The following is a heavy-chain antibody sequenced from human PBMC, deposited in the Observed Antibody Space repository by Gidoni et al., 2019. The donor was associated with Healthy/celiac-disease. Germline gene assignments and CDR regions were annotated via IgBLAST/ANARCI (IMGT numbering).Heavy chain of an antibody. V-gene: IGHV5-51*01. Sequence: EVQLVQSGAEVKKPGESLKISCKGSGSSFTSYWIGWVRQMPGKGLEWMGIIYPGDSDTRYSPSFQGQVTISADKSISTAYLQWSSLKASDTAMYYCARDEYCSSTSCSPFDYWGQGTLVTVSS. J-gene: IGHJ4*02. CDR1: GSSFTSYW. D-gene: IGHD2-2*01. CDR2: IYPGDSDT. CDR3: ARDEYCSSTSCSPFDY.